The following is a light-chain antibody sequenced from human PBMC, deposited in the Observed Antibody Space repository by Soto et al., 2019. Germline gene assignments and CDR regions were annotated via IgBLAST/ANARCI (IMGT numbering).Light chain of an antibody. J-gene: IGLJ1*01. CDR1: SNEVCGYNY. V-gene: IGLV2-14*01. Sequence: SVLTQPASLSGSPGQSITISCTGKSNEVCGYNYVSWYQQHPGKAPKFMIYDVSNRPSGVSNRFSGSKSGNTASLTISGLQAEDEADYYCSSYTTSNTRQIVFGTGTKVTVL. CDR3: SSYTTSNTRQIV. CDR2: DVS.